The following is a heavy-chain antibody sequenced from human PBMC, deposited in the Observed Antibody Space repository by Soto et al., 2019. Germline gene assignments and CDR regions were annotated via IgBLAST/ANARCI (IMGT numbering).Heavy chain of an antibody. CDR2: INPSGGST. D-gene: IGHD3-10*01. J-gene: IGHJ6*02. CDR3: ARITMVRGVIIRPSTMDV. Sequence: ASVKVSCKASGYTFTSYYMHWVRQAPGQGLEWMGIINPSGGSTSYAQKFQERVTITRDMSTSTAYMELSSLRSEDTAVYYCARITMVRGVIIRPSTMDVWGQGTTVTVSS. CDR1: GYTFTSYY. V-gene: IGHV1-46*01.